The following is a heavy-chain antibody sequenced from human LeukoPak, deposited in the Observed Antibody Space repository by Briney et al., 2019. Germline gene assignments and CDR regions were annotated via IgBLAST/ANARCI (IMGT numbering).Heavy chain of an antibody. Sequence: PGGSLRLSCAASGFTFSSYAMHWVRQAPGKGLEWAAVIIYDGSNKHYADSVKGRFTISRDNSKNTLNLQMNSLRAEDTAVYYCARERCSGGSCAFDIWGQGTMVTVSS. CDR3: ARERCSGGSCAFDI. D-gene: IGHD2-15*01. J-gene: IGHJ3*02. V-gene: IGHV3-30-3*01. CDR1: GFTFSSYA. CDR2: IIYDGSNK.